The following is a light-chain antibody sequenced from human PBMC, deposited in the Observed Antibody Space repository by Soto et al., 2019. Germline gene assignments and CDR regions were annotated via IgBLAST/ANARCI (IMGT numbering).Light chain of an antibody. Sequence: QSVLTQPRSVSGCPGQSVTISCTGTSSDLGVYNYVSWYQQYPGKAPKIMIYDVSKRPSGVPDRFSGSKSDNTASLTISGLQAEDEADYYCCSYAGSYTFVFGIGTKVTVL. CDR3: CSYAGSYTFV. J-gene: IGLJ1*01. CDR2: DVS. CDR1: SSDLGVYNY. V-gene: IGLV2-11*01.